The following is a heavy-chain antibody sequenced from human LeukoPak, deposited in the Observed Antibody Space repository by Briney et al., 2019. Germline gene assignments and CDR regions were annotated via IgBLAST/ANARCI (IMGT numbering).Heavy chain of an antibody. V-gene: IGHV3-23*01. CDR2: ISRRDDYT. J-gene: IGHJ4*02. Sequence: GGSLRLSCAASGFDFSSCAMSWVRHPPGKGLEWVSVISRRDDYTYYADSVKGRFTISRDNSKNTLYLQMNSLRAEDTAVYYCANDYRSGSFHDFWGQGTLVTGSS. CDR1: GFDFSSCA. CDR3: ANDYRSGSFHDF. D-gene: IGHD3-10*01.